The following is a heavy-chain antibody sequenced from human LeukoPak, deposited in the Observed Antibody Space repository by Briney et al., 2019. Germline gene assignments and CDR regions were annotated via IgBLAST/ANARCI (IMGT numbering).Heavy chain of an antibody. V-gene: IGHV3-11*06. CDR3: ARAGQRRRAPNDY. CDR1: GFTFSDYY. CDR2: ISSSSSYT. Sequence: KTGGSLRLSCAASGFTFSDYYMSWIRQAPGKGLEWVSYISSSSSYTNYADSVKGRFTISRDNAKNSLYLQMNSLRAEDTAVYYCARAGQRRRAPNDYWGQGTLVTVSS. J-gene: IGHJ4*02.